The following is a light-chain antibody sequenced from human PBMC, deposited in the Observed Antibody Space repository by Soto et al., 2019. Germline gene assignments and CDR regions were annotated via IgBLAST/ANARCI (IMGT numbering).Light chain of an antibody. V-gene: IGLV2-14*01. CDR3: SSYTSSGTFGV. CDR2: DVS. J-gene: IGLJ3*02. Sequence: QSALTQPVSVSGSPGQSITISCTGTSSDVGGYNYVSWYQQHPGKAPKLMIYDVSNRPSGVSNRFSGSKSGNTASLAISGLQAEDEADYFCSSYTSSGTFGVFGGGTKLTVL. CDR1: SSDVGGYNY.